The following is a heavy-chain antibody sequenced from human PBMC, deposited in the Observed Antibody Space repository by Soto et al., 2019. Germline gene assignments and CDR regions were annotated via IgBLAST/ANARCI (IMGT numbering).Heavy chain of an antibody. CDR2: ISAYNGNT. J-gene: IGHJ4*02. Sequence: APVKGSCKASGYTFTSYGISWVRQAPGQGLEWMGWISAYNGNTNYAQKLQGRVTMTTDTSTSTAYMELRSLRSDDTAVYYCAVTDYDILTGYQFDYWGQGTLVTVSS. V-gene: IGHV1-18*01. CDR1: GYTFTSYG. CDR3: AVTDYDILTGYQFDY. D-gene: IGHD3-9*01.